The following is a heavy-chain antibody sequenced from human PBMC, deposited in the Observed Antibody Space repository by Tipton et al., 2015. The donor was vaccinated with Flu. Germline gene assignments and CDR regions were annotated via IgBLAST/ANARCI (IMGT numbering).Heavy chain of an antibody. J-gene: IGHJ4*02. Sequence: TLSLTCTVSSGSIISSDYFCAWIRQPPGKGLELIGSIYPSGTTYYNPSLKSRVTISVDTSKSQFSLKLRSVTAADTAVYYCARLSYYDVDLKNFYFDYWGQGALVTVSS. CDR1: SGSIISSDYF. CDR3: ARLSYYDVDLKNFYFDY. V-gene: IGHV4-39*01. CDR2: IYPSGTT. D-gene: IGHD3-10*02.